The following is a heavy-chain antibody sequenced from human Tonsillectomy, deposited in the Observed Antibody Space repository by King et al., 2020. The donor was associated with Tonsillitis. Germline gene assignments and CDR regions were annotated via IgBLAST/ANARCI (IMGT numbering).Heavy chain of an antibody. Sequence: VQLVESGGGVVQPGRSLRLSCAASGFTFSNYGIHWVRQAPGKGLEWVAVISYDGGNKYYADSVKGRFTISRDNSKNTLYLQMNSLRAEDTAVYYCAKDLSAWFGDLFTSLPDYWGQGTLVTVSS. CDR1: GFTFSNYG. D-gene: IGHD3-10*01. V-gene: IGHV3-30*18. CDR2: ISYDGGNK. J-gene: IGHJ4*02. CDR3: AKDLSAWFGDLFTSLPDY.